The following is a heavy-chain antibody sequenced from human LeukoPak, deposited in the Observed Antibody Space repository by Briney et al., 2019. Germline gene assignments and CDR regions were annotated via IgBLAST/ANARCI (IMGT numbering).Heavy chain of an antibody. J-gene: IGHJ5*02. CDR1: GYTFTSYA. CDR3: ARDYYDYVWGSYRLNPHWFDP. V-gene: IGHV7-4-1*02. CDR2: INTNTGNP. Sequence: ASVKVSCKASGYTFTSYAMNWVRQAPGQGLEWMGWINTNTGNPTYAQGFTGRFVFSLDTSVSTAYLQISSLKAEDTAVCYCARDYYDYVWGSYRLNPHWFDPWGQGTLVTVSS. D-gene: IGHD3-16*02.